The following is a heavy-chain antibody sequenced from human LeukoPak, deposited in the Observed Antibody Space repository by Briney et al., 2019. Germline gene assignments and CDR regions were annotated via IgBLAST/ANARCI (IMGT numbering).Heavy chain of an antibody. Sequence: SETLSLTCTVSGDSVSRFYWSWIRQPPGKGLEWIGYIFYSGSTNYNPSLKSRVTISLDTSKKYFSLRLNSVTAVDTAVYYCARVGITDSFDIWGQGTMVTVSS. CDR1: GDSVSRFY. CDR2: IFYSGST. CDR3: ARVGITDSFDI. J-gene: IGHJ3*02. V-gene: IGHV4-59*02. D-gene: IGHD3-10*01.